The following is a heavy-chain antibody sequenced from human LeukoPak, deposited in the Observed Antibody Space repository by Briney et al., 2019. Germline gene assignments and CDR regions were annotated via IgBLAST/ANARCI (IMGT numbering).Heavy chain of an antibody. D-gene: IGHD3-16*02. J-gene: IGHJ4*02. Sequence: RASVKVSCKASGHTFTSYDINWVRQATGQGLEWMGWMNPNSGNTGYAQKFQGRVTMTRNTSISTAYMELSSLRSEDTAVYYCARVRADDYVWGSYRYGSDYWGQGTLVTVSS. CDR2: MNPNSGNT. V-gene: IGHV1-8*01. CDR1: GHTFTSYD. CDR3: ARVRADDYVWGSYRYGSDY.